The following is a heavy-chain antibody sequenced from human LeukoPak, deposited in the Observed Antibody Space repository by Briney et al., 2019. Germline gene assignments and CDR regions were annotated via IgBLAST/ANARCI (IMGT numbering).Heavy chain of an antibody. CDR3: ARGSLWIGEDY. D-gene: IGHD3-10*01. Sequence: SETLSLTCAVYGGSFSGYYWSWIRQPPGKGLEWIGEINHSGSTDYNPSLKSRVTISVDTSKNQFSLKLSSVTAADTAVYYCARGSLWIGEDYWGQGTLVTVSS. J-gene: IGHJ4*02. V-gene: IGHV4-34*01. CDR2: INHSGST. CDR1: GGSFSGYY.